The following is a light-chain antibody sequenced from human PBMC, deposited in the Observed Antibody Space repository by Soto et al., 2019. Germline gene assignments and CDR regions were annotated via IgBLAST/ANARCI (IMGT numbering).Light chain of an antibody. V-gene: IGKV3-20*01. CDR1: QSVSSTY. CDR2: DAS. J-gene: IGKJ2*01. Sequence: EIVLTQSPGTLSLSPGERATLSCRASQSVSSTYLAWYQQKPGQAPRLLIYDASTRATGIPDRFSGSGSGTDFTLTISRLEPEDFAVYHCHHYGYSYAFGQGTKLEIK. CDR3: HHYGYSYA.